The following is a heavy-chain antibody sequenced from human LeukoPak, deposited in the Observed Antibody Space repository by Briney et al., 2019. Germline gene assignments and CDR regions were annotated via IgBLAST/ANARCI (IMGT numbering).Heavy chain of an antibody. D-gene: IGHD6-13*01. J-gene: IGHJ5*02. CDR1: GGSFSGYY. Sequence: SETLSLTCAVYGGSFSGYYWSWIRQPPGKGLEWIGEINHGGSTNYNPSLKSRVTISVDKSKNQFSLKLSSVTAADTAVYYCAKSGYSSSWGDPNWFDPWGQGTLVTVSS. CDR3: AKSGYSSSWGDPNWFDP. CDR2: INHGGST. V-gene: IGHV4-34*01.